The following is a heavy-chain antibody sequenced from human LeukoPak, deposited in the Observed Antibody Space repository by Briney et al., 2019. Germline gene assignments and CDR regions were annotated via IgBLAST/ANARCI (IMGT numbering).Heavy chain of an antibody. D-gene: IGHD3-3*01. J-gene: IGHJ4*02. CDR1: GYTFTSYA. Sequence: ASVKVSCKASGYTFTSYAMNWVRQAPGQGLEWMGWINTNTGNPTYAQGFTGRFVFSLDTSVSTAYLQISSLKAEDTAVYYCARKIWSGYYSSFDYWGQGTLVTVSS. V-gene: IGHV7-4-1*02. CDR2: INTNTGNP. CDR3: ARKIWSGYYSSFDY.